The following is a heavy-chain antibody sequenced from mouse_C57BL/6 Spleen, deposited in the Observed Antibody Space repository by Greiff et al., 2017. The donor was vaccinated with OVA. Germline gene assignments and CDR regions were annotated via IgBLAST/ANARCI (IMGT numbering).Heavy chain of an antibody. D-gene: IGHD1-1*01. CDR3: AFITTVVDY. CDR1: GYTFTSYW. CDR2: IHPNSGST. V-gene: IGHV1-64*01. J-gene: IGHJ2*01. Sequence: VQLQQSGAELVKPGASVTLSCKASGYTFTSYWMHWVKQRPGQGLEWIGMIHPNSGSTNYNEKFKSKATLTVDKSSSTAYMQLSSLTSEDSAVYYCAFITTVVDYWGQGTTLTVSS.